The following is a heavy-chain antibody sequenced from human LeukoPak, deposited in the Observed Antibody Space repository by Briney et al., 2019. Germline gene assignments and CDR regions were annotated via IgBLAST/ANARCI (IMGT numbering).Heavy chain of an antibody. Sequence: PGGSLRLSCAASGFTVSSNEMSWVRQAPGKGLEWVSSISGGSTYYADSRKGRFTISRDNSKNTLYLQMSSLRAEDTAVYYCAKELSEVATISPFDFWGQGTLVTVSS. V-gene: IGHV3-38-3*01. CDR1: GFTVSSNE. J-gene: IGHJ4*02. CDR3: AKELSEVATISPFDF. D-gene: IGHD5-24*01. CDR2: ISGGST.